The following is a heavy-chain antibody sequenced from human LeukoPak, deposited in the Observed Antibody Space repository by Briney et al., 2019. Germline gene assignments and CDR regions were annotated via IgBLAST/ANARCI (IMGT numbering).Heavy chain of an antibody. CDR3: ARHGRSGKISIAAAGPYWYFDL. D-gene: IGHD6-13*01. Sequence: SETLSLTCAVYGGSFSGYCWSWIRQPPGKGLEWIGEINHSGSTNYNPSLKSRVTISVDTSKNQFSLKLSSVTAADTAVYYCARHGRSGKISIAAAGPYWYFDLWGRGTLVTVSS. CDR2: INHSGST. V-gene: IGHV4-34*01. CDR1: GGSFSGYC. J-gene: IGHJ2*01.